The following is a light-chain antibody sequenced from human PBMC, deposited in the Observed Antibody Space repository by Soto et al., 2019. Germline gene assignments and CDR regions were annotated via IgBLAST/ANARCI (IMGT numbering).Light chain of an antibody. CDR3: CSYARGRIWV. Sequence: QSVLTQPASVSGSPGQSINISCTGTSTDVGSYDLVSWYRLHPGKAPKLVIYEANKRPSGISNRFSVSKSGNTASLTISGLQAEDEAHYYCCSYARGRIWVFGGGTKLTVL. V-gene: IGLV2-23*01. CDR1: STDVGSYDL. J-gene: IGLJ3*02. CDR2: EAN.